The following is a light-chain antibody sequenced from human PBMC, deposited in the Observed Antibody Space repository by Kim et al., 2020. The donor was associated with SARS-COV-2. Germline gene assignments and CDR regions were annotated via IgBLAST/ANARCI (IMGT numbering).Light chain of an antibody. V-gene: IGKV1-5*03. Sequence: ASAGDKITISCRAKQSIRSWLGWYQQKPGKAPKLLIYKASSLESGVPSRFSGSGSGTEFTLTISSLQPDDFATYHCQQYNSYAWTFGQGTKVDIK. CDR3: QQYNSYAWT. J-gene: IGKJ1*01. CDR1: QSIRSW. CDR2: KAS.